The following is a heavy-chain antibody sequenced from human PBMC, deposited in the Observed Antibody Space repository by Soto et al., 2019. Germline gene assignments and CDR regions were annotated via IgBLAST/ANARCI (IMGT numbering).Heavy chain of an antibody. CDR2: IYYSWST. CDR3: ARDRLACSGGSCYYYYGMDV. V-gene: IGHV4-31*03. Sequence: SETLSLTCTVSGGSISSGGYYWSWIRQHPGKGLEWIGYIYYSWSTYYNPSLKSRVTISIDTSKNQFSLKLSSVTAADTAVYYCARDRLACSGGSCYYYYGMDVWGQGTTVTVSS. CDR1: GGSISSGGYY. D-gene: IGHD2-15*01. J-gene: IGHJ6*02.